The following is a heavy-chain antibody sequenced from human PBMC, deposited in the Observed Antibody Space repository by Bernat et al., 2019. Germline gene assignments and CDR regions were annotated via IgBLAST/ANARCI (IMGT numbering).Heavy chain of an antibody. Sequence: EVQLVGSGGGLVQPGGSLRLSCAASGFTFSSYEMNWVRQAPGKGLEWVSYISSSGSTIYYADSVKGRFTISRDNAKNSLYLQMNSLRAEDTAVYYCARDSGGWVYFDYWGQGTLVTVSS. CDR2: ISSSGSTI. CDR3: ARDSGGWVYFDY. J-gene: IGHJ4*02. CDR1: GFTFSSYE. V-gene: IGHV3-48*03. D-gene: IGHD6-19*01.